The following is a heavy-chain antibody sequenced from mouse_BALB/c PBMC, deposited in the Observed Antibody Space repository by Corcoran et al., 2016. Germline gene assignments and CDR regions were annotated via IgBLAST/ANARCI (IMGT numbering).Heavy chain of an antibody. CDR1: GYTFTDYS. Sequence: QIQLQKSGPELVKQGASVKIYCKASGYTFTDYSINWVRQKPGQGLEWIGWIYPGSGNTKYNEKFKGKATLTVDTSSSTAYMQLSSLTSEDTAVYFCASSLLLGRFAYWGQGTLVTVSA. CDR3: ASSLLLGRFAY. CDR2: IYPGSGNT. V-gene: IGHV1-84*02. J-gene: IGHJ3*01. D-gene: IGHD4-1*01.